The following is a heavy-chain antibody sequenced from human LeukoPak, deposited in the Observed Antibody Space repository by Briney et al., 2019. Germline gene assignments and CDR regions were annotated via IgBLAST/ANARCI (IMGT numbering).Heavy chain of an antibody. Sequence: GGSLRLSCAASGFTFSSYAMHWVRQAPGKGLEWVAVISYDGSNKYYADSVKGRFTISRDNSKNTLYLQMTSLRAEDTAVYYCARGAATGPTLGFDYWGQGTLVTVSS. V-gene: IGHV3-30*14. CDR2: ISYDGSNK. J-gene: IGHJ4*02. CDR3: ARGAATGPTLGFDY. CDR1: GFTFSSYA. D-gene: IGHD6-13*01.